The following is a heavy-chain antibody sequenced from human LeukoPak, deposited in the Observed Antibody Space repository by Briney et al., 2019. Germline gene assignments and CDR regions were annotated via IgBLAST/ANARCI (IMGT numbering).Heavy chain of an antibody. CDR1: GFTFNNYG. CDR2: ISSSRGFI. Sequence: GGSLRLSCVASGFTFNNYGINWVRQAPGKGLEWVSSISSSRGFIYYADSVKGRFTISRDNAKNSLYLQMNSLRAEDTAVYYCALMTTGPHYYYYMDVWGKGTTVTVSS. CDR3: ALMTTGPHYYYYMDV. D-gene: IGHD4-17*01. J-gene: IGHJ6*03. V-gene: IGHV3-21*01.